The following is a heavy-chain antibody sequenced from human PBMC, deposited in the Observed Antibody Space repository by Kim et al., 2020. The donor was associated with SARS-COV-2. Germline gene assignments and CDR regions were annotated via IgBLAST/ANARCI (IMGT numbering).Heavy chain of an antibody. D-gene: IGHD3-10*01. J-gene: IGHJ3*02. CDR3: AKMPYCSGSYEWVFDI. V-gene: IGHV3-23*03. Sequence: AKVPFTIPRDNSKHTLYLKMNSLRAEDTAVYYCAKMPYCSGSYEWVFDIWGQGTMVTVSS.